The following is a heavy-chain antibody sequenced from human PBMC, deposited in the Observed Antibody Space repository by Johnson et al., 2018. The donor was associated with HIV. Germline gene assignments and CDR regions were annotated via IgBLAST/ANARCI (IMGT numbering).Heavy chain of an antibody. CDR3: TTDRGGEIAVAGPDAFDI. V-gene: IGHV3-15*01. J-gene: IGHJ3*02. CDR1: GFTFSNAW. D-gene: IGHD6-19*01. Sequence: VQLVESGGGLVKPGGSLTLSCAASGFTFSNAWMSWVRQAPGKGLEWVGHIKSKTGGGTTDYAAPVKGRFTISRDDSKNTLYLQMNSLKTEDTAVYYCTTDRGGEIAVAGPDAFDIWGQGTMVTVSS. CDR2: IKSKTGGGTT.